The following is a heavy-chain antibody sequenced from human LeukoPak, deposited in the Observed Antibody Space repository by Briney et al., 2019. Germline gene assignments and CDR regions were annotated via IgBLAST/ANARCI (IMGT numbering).Heavy chain of an antibody. CDR3: ARGGGLDV. CDR1: GFTFSSYW. J-gene: IGHJ6*02. Sequence: GGSLRLSCAASGFTFSSYWMNWARQAPGKGLEWVASINHNGDVNYYVDSVKGRFTTSRDNAKNSLYLQMSNLRAEDTAVYFCARGGGLDVWGQGATVTVSS. V-gene: IGHV3-7*03. D-gene: IGHD3-16*01. CDR2: INHNGDVN.